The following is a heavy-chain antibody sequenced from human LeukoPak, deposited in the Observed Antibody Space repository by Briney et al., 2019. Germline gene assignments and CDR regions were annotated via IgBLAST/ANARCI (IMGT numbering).Heavy chain of an antibody. D-gene: IGHD3-10*01. Sequence: KTSETLSLTCAVYGGSFSGYYWSWIRQPPGKGLEWIGEINHSGSTNYNPSLKSRVTISVDTSKNQFSLKLSSVTAADTAVYYCARSYYYGSGSYQDYYYSMDVWGKGTTVTASS. CDR3: ARSYYYGSGSYQDYYYSMDV. CDR1: GGSFSGYY. J-gene: IGHJ6*03. CDR2: INHSGST. V-gene: IGHV4-34*01.